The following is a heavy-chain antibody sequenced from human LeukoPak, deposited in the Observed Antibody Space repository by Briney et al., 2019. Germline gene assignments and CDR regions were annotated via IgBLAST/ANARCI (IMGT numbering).Heavy chain of an antibody. CDR2: INHSGST. Sequence: ASETLSLTCAVYGGSFSGYYWSWIRQPPGKGLEWLGEINHSGSTNYNPSLKSRVTISVDTSKNQFSLKLSSVTAADTAVYYCARAVWLGYSYGPYYYGMDVWGQGTTVTVSS. J-gene: IGHJ6*02. D-gene: IGHD5-18*01. CDR1: GGSFSGYY. CDR3: ARAVWLGYSYGPYYYGMDV. V-gene: IGHV4-34*01.